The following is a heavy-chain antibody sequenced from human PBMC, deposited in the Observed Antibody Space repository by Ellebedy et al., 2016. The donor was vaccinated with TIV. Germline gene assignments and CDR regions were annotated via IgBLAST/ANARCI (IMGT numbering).Heavy chain of an antibody. CDR3: ARNGRGYSYGYDGYFDS. J-gene: IGHJ4*02. CDR1: GYTFTTYD. D-gene: IGHD5-18*01. Sequence: AASVKVSCKASGYTFTTYDITGVRQATGQGLEWMGWMNHNSGNTGYAQKLQGRVTMTRNSSISTAYMEVSSMRSEDTAVYYCARNGRGYSYGYDGYFDSWGLGTLVTVSS. CDR2: MNHNSGNT. V-gene: IGHV1-8*01.